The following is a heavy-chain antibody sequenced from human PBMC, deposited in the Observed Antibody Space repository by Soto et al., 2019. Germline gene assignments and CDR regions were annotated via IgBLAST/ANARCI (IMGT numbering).Heavy chain of an antibody. Sequence: PGGSLRLSCAASGFTVSGNYMSWVRQAPGKGLEWVSVIYSGGSTYYADSVKGRFTISRDNSKNTLYLQMNSLRAEDTAVYYCARDLGYYESDGYFDYWGQGALVTVSS. V-gene: IGHV3-53*01. D-gene: IGHD3-22*01. J-gene: IGHJ4*02. CDR1: GFTVSGNY. CDR2: IYSGGST. CDR3: ARDLGYYESDGYFDY.